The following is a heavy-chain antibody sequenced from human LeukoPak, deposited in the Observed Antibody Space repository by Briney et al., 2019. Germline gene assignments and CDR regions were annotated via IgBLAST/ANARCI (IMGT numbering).Heavy chain of an antibody. Sequence: PGGSLRLSCAASGFTFDDYAMHWVRQAPGKGLEWVSSISWNSGSIGYADSVKGRFTISRDNAKNSLYLQMNNLRAEDTALYYCAKAVIDYDSSGYYYFYFDYWGQGTLVTVSS. CDR2: ISWNSGSI. D-gene: IGHD3-22*01. V-gene: IGHV3-9*01. J-gene: IGHJ4*02. CDR3: AKAVIDYDSSGYYYFYFDY. CDR1: GFTFDDYA.